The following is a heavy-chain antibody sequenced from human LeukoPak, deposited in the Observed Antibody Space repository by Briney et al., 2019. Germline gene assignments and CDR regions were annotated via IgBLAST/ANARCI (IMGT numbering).Heavy chain of an antibody. Sequence: GGSLRLSCAASGFTFSSYAMSWVRQAPGKGLDWVSAISGSGGNTYYADSVKGRFTISRDNAKNSLYLQMNSLRAEDTAVYYCARDFDSTSFSYYYYGMDVWGQGTTVTVSS. D-gene: IGHD2-2*01. CDR1: GFTFSSYA. CDR2: ISGSGGNT. CDR3: ARDFDSTSFSYYYYGMDV. J-gene: IGHJ6*02. V-gene: IGHV3-23*01.